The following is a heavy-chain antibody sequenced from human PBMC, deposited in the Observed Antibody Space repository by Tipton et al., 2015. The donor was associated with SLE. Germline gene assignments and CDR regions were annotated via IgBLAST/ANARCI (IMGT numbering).Heavy chain of an antibody. J-gene: IGHJ6*02. Sequence: RSLRLSCAASGFTFSNYGMHWVRQAPGKGLEWVAVIWYDGSNKYYADSVKGRFTISRDNSKNTLYLQMNSLRAEDTAVYYCARGQWVVSGMDVWGQGTTVTVSS. CDR1: GFTFSNYG. CDR3: ARGQWVVSGMDV. V-gene: IGHV3-33*01. D-gene: IGHD6-19*01. CDR2: IWYDGSNK.